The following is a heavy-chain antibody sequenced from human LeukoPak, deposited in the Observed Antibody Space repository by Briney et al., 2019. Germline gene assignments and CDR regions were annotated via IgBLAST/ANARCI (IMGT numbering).Heavy chain of an antibody. CDR1: EFRFGRDW. CDR2: IKQDGSEE. J-gene: IGHJ4*02. CDR3: ARATVTTFPQDY. Sequence: GGSLRLTCVASEFRFGRDWISWVRQAPGKGLEWVACIKQDGSEEYYVGSVRGRFTVSVDNGKNSLYLQMNSLRAEDTAVYYCARATVTTFPQDYWGQGTLVTVSS. V-gene: IGHV3-7*01. D-gene: IGHD4-17*01.